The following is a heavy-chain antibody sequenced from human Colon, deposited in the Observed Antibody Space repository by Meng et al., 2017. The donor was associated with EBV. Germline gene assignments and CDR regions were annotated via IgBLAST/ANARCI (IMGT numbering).Heavy chain of an antibody. CDR2: IYFTGST. V-gene: IGHV4-30-4*01. Sequence: QVQLQEPGPGPVKPSQTLSLTCTVSGDSINSGGFYWSWIRQPPGKGLEWIGYIYFTGSTYYSPSLKSRLNISIDTSKNQFSLKLSSVTAADTAVYYCARASYGSGSPLGESWFDPWGQGTLVTVSS. J-gene: IGHJ5*02. D-gene: IGHD3-10*01. CDR3: ARASYGSGSPLGESWFDP. CDR1: GDSINSGGFY.